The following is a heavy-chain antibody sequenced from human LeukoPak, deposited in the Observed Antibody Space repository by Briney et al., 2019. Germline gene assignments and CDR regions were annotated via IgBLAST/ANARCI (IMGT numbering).Heavy chain of an antibody. CDR2: IYHGSA. CDR1: DDSVSSSRYY. V-gene: IGHV4-61*01. Sequence: SETPSLTCTVPDDSVSSSRYYWTWIRQPPGKGLEWIGYIYHGSATYNPSLESRVTLSMDTSKNQYSLKMTSVTAADTAVYYCAREGGRQWLVSGALDSWGQGTLVTVSS. J-gene: IGHJ5*01. D-gene: IGHD6-19*01. CDR3: AREGGRQWLVSGALDS.